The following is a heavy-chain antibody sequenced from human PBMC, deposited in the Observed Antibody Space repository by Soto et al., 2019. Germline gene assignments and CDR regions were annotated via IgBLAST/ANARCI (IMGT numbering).Heavy chain of an antibody. CDR2: IYYSGST. J-gene: IGHJ4*02. CDR1: GGSISSSSYY. V-gene: IGHV4-39*01. Sequence: SETLSLTCTVSGGSISSSSYYWGWIRQPPGKGLEWIGSIYYSGSTYYNPSLKSRVTISVDTSKNQFSLKLSSVTAADTAVYYCARSYYYDSSGYYSSFDYWGQG. D-gene: IGHD3-22*01. CDR3: ARSYYYDSSGYYSSFDY.